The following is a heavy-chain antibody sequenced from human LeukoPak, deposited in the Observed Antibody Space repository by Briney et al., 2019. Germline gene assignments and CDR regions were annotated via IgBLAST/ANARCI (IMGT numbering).Heavy chain of an antibody. J-gene: IGHJ4*02. D-gene: IGHD3-9*01. Sequence: SVKVSCKASGGTFSDYVISWVRQAPGQGLNWMGGISPLLGASKHTQNFHDRVTITADESTTTACMELSDLRSADTAVYYCATYDVLTGFEYWGQGTLVTVSS. V-gene: IGHV1-69*13. CDR3: ATYDVLTGFEY. CDR2: ISPLLGAS. CDR1: GGTFSDYV.